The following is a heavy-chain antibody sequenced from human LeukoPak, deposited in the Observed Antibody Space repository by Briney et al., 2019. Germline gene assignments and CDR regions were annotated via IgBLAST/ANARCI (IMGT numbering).Heavy chain of an antibody. D-gene: IGHD6-13*01. Sequence: GXSLRLSCAASGFTFSDYYMSWIRQAPGKGVEWVSYISSSGSTIYYADSVKGRFTISRDNAKNSLYLQMNSLRAEDTAVYYCARDGAYSSSWGVFDYWGQGTLVTVSS. CDR3: ARDGAYSSSWGVFDY. J-gene: IGHJ4*02. CDR2: ISSSGSTI. V-gene: IGHV3-11*04. CDR1: GFTFSDYY.